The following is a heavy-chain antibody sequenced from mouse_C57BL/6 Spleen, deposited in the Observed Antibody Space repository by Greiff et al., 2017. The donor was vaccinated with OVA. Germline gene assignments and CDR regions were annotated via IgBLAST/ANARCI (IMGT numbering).Heavy chain of an antibody. V-gene: IGHV1-85*01. Sequence: VQGVESGPELVKPGASVKLSCKASGYTFTSYDINWVNQRPGQGLEWIGWIYPRDGSTKYNEKFKGKATLTVDTSSSTAYMELHSLTSEDSAVYFCARSYYFDYWGQGTTLTVSS. CDR2: IYPRDGST. CDR1: GYTFTSYD. J-gene: IGHJ2*01. CDR3: ARSYYFDY.